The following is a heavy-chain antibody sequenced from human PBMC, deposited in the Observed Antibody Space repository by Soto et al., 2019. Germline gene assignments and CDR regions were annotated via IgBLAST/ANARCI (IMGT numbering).Heavy chain of an antibody. D-gene: IGHD6-19*01. J-gene: IGHJ4*02. V-gene: IGHV3-33*01. CDR3: ARDPPPSQWLGHFDY. CDR1: GFTFSSYG. Sequence: QVQLVESGGGVVQPGRSLRLSCAASGFTFSSYGMHWVRQAPGKGLEWVAVIWYDGSNKYYADSVKGRFTISRDNSKNTLYRHMNGLRGEDTAVDDCARDPPPSQWLGHFDYWGQGTLVTVSS. CDR2: IWYDGSNK.